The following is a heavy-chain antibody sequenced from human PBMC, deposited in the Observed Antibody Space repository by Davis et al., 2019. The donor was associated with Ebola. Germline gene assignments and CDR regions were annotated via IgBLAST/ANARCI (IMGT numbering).Heavy chain of an antibody. D-gene: IGHD6-13*01. CDR2: ISSSGSTI. CDR3: AKVAAAGNGLDV. V-gene: IGHV3-11*01. Sequence: GESLKISCTSSGFTFSDYYMGWIRQAPGKGLEWVSYISSSGSTIYAADSVKGRFTISRGNAKNSLYLQMNSLRAEDTAVYYCAKVAAAGNGLDVWGKGTTVTVSS. J-gene: IGHJ6*04. CDR1: GFTFSDYY.